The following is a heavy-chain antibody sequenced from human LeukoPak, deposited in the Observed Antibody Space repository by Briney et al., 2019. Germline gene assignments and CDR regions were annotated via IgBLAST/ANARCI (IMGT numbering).Heavy chain of an antibody. Sequence: SETLSLTCTVSGGSISSSSYYWGWIRQPAGKGLEWLGRIYTSGTTNYNPSLNSRVTISVDTSKNQFSLKLSSVTAADTAVYYCARGFRSSPYMDVWGKGTTVTVSS. D-gene: IGHD6-13*01. J-gene: IGHJ6*03. CDR3: ARGFRSSPYMDV. CDR1: GGSISSSSYY. CDR2: IYTSGTT. V-gene: IGHV4-61*02.